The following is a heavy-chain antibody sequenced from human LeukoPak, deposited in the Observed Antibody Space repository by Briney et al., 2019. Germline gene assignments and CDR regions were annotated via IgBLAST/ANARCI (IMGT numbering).Heavy chain of an antibody. CDR2: ISGSGGST. CDR1: GFTFSSYA. J-gene: IGHJ5*02. V-gene: IGHV3-23*01. CDR3: ARDDYDSLTGPINWFDP. D-gene: IGHD3-9*01. Sequence: GGSLRLSCAASGFTFSSYAMSRLRKAPGKGLEWVSAISGSGGSTYYADSVKGRFTISRDNTKNTLYLQMNSLRAEDTGVYYCARDDYDSLTGPINWFDPWGQGTLVTVSS.